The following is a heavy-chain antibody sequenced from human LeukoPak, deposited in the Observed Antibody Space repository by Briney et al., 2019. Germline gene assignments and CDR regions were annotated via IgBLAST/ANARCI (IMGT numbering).Heavy chain of an antibody. CDR3: ARCYDSGGYWFDP. Sequence: SQTLSLTCTVSGGSISSGGYYWSWIRQHPGKGLEWIGYIYYSGSTYYNPSLKSRVTISVDTSKNQFSLKLSSVTAADTAVYYCARCYDSGGYWFDPWGQGTLVTVSS. J-gene: IGHJ5*02. D-gene: IGHD3-22*01. CDR2: IYYSGST. V-gene: IGHV4-31*03. CDR1: GGSISSGGYY.